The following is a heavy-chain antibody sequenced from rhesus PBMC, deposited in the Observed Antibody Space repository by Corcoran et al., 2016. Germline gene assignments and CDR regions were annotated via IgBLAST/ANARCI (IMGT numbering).Heavy chain of an antibody. CDR3: AREVTYGSLFDY. J-gene: IGHJ4*01. Sequence: QVQLQESGPGLVKPSETLSLTCAVAGGSISSNSCSRNPPPPGKGLEWIVYIYGGSGSTYYNPSLQSRVTNSTATSKDQFSRKLSYVTAADTAVYYCAREVTYGSLFDYWGQGVLVTVSS. D-gene: IGHD4-4*01. CDR1: GGSISSNS. CDR2: IYGGSGST. V-gene: IGHV4-160*01.